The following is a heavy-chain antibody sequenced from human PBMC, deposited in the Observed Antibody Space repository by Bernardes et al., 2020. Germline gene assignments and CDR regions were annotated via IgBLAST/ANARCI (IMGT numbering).Heavy chain of an antibody. CDR3: ARAGSYGYYYYYGVDV. CDR1: GYTFTGYY. CDR2: INPNSGGT. D-gene: IGHD5-18*01. Sequence: ASVKVSCKASGYTFTGYYMHWVRQAPGQGLEWMGWINPNSGGTNYAQKFQGWVTMTRDTSISTAYMELSRLRSDDTAVYYCARAGSYGYYYYYGVDVWGQGTTVTVSS. V-gene: IGHV1-2*04. J-gene: IGHJ6*02.